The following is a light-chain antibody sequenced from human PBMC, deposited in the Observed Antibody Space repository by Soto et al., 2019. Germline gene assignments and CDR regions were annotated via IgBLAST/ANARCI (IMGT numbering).Light chain of an antibody. Sequence: ENVLIQSPAPLSLSPGASATLSCRASQPVTTYFAWYQQKPGQAPMLLIYDASIRSTGLPARCSGSGSGTDFTLTISSLAPEDFAVYHCQQRSNWPRQLTFGGGTKVEIK. CDR2: DAS. J-gene: IGKJ4*01. CDR1: QPVTTY. V-gene: IGKV3-11*01. CDR3: QQRSNWPRQLT.